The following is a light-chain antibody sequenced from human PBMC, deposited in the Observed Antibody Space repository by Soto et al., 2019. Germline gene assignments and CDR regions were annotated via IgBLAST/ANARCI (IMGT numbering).Light chain of an antibody. J-gene: IGLJ1*01. CDR2: EVS. V-gene: IGLV2-14*01. CDR1: SSDVGGYNY. CDR3: SSYTSSGTLV. Sequence: QSALTQPASVSGSPGQSITISCTGTSSDVGGYNYVSWYQHHPGKAPKLMIYEVSNQPSGVSNRFSGSKSGNTASLTISGLQAEDEADYYCSSYTSSGTLVFGTGTKVTVL.